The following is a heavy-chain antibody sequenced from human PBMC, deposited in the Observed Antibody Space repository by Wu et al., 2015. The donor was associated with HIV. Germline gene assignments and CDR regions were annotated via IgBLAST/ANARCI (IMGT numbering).Heavy chain of an antibody. Sequence: QARLVQLGAEVKKPGSSVKVTCKASGDGFTSYAVSWVRQAPGQGLEWMGRIVPLFDAPNYSQKFHDRLTITADRSTTTAYMELSNLKSEDTAVYFCTRSTFAGGSDTWYSFDKWGQGTLVSVSS. V-gene: IGHV1-69*14. CDR1: GDGFTSYA. D-gene: IGHD2-15*01. CDR2: IVPLFDAP. CDR3: TRSTFAGGSDTWYSFDK. J-gene: IGHJ4*02.